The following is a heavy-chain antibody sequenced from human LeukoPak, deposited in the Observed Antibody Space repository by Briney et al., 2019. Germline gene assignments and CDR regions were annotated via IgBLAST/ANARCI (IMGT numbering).Heavy chain of an antibody. CDR3: ARGYSGYSAFDY. CDR1: GYTFTSYD. Sequence: GASVKVSCKASGYTFTSYDINWVREATGQGLEWMGWMNPNSGNAGYAQKFQGRVTMTRNTSISTAYMELSSMRSEDTAVYYCARGYSGYSAFDYWGQGTLVTVSS. V-gene: IGHV1-8*01. CDR2: MNPNSGNA. J-gene: IGHJ4*02. D-gene: IGHD5-12*01.